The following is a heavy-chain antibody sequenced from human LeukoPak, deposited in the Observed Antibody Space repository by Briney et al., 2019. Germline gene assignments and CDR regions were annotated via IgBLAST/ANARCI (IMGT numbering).Heavy chain of an antibody. D-gene: IGHD2-15*01. Sequence: GGSLRLSCAASGFTFYSYAMSWVRQAPGKGLEWVSAIGGSGASTYYADSVKGRFTITRDNSKNTLYLQMNSLRAEDTAVYYCAREGMVVAPRYSSYFDYWGQGTLVTVSS. CDR3: AREGMVVAPRYSSYFDY. J-gene: IGHJ4*02. V-gene: IGHV3-23*01. CDR1: GFTFYSYA. CDR2: IGGSGAST.